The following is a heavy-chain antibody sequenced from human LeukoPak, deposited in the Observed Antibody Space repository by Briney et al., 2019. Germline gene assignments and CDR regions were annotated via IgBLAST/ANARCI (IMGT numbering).Heavy chain of an antibody. Sequence: GGSLRLSCAASGFTFSSYSMNWVRQAPGKGLEWVSSISSSSSYIYYADSVKGRFTISRDNAKNSLYLQMNSLRAEDTAAYYCARGLGFGELLGWGQGTLVTVSS. D-gene: IGHD3-10*01. CDR2: ISSSSSYI. V-gene: IGHV3-21*01. CDR1: GFTFSSYS. J-gene: IGHJ4*02. CDR3: ARGLGFGELLG.